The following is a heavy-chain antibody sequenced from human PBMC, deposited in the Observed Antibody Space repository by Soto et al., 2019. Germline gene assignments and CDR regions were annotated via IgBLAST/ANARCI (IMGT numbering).Heavy chain of an antibody. Sequence: SETLSLTCTVSGGSMRNYFWTWIRQPPGRGLEWIGYIHYSGATSFFPSYNPSLRGRVTISEDTSKNQFSLKLLSVTTADTAVYFCAAGEASSRNLAPYYLDFWGQGTLVTVSS. V-gene: IGHV4-59*01. D-gene: IGHD6-13*01. CDR2: IHYSGATSFFP. J-gene: IGHJ4*02. CDR1: GGSMRNYF. CDR3: AAGEASSRNLAPYYLDF.